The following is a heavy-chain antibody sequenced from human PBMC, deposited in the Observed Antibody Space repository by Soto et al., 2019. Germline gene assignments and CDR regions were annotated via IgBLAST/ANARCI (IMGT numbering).Heavy chain of an antibody. D-gene: IGHD3-10*01. V-gene: IGHV4-39*01. CDR2: IYYSGST. J-gene: IGHJ3*02. Sequence: QLQLQEAGPGLVKPSETLSLTCTVSGGSISSSTYYWGWIRQPPGKGLEWIGSIYYSGSTYYNPSLKSRVTISVETSRNQFSLKLSSVTAADTAVYYCARPMVRGVYDAFDIWGQGTMVTVSS. CDR1: GGSISSSTYY. CDR3: ARPMVRGVYDAFDI.